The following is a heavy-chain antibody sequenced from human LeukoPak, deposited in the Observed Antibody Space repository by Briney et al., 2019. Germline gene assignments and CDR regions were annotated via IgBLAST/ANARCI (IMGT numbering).Heavy chain of an antibody. V-gene: IGHV1-46*01. J-gene: IGHJ4*02. Sequence: ASVKVSCKASGYTFTSYYMHWVRQAPGQGLEWMGIINPSGGSTSYAQKFQGRVTMTRDTSTSTVYMELRSLRSDDTAVYYCARDLRSRMLRTGFDYWGQGTLVTVSS. CDR1: GYTFTSYY. D-gene: IGHD2-15*01. CDR3: ARDLRSRMLRTGFDY. CDR2: INPSGGST.